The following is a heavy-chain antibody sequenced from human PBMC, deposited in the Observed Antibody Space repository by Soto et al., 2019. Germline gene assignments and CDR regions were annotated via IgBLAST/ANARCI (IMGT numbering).Heavy chain of an antibody. V-gene: IGHV1-8*01. Sequence: QVQLVQSGAEVKKPGASVKVSCKASGYTFTSYDINWVRQATGQGLEWMGGMNPNSGNTGYAQKSQGRVTMTRNTSMSTAYMELSSLRSEDTAVYYCARERSAGTGWFDPWGQGTLVTVSS. J-gene: IGHJ5*02. CDR3: ARERSAGTGWFDP. D-gene: IGHD6-13*01. CDR1: GYTFTSYD. CDR2: MNPNSGNT.